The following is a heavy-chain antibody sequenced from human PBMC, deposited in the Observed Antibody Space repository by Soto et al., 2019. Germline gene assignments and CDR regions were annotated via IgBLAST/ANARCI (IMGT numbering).Heavy chain of an antibody. V-gene: IGHV5-51*01. CDR2: IYPSDSDT. CDR3: ARLLTPAKFFDAFYS. D-gene: IGHD2-2*01. Sequence: LGESLKISCTVSGYDFTKHWIGWVRQMPGKGLEWMGIIYPSDSDTRKSPTFQGQVIISVDKSISTAYLQWSSLKASDTAMYYCARLLTPAKFFDAFYSWGQGTMVPVSS. J-gene: IGHJ3*02. CDR1: GYDFTKHW.